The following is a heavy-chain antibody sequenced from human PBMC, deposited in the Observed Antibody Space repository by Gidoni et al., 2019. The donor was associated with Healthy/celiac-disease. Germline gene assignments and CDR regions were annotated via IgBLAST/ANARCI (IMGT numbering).Heavy chain of an antibody. CDR3: AKVLNTATLTGYFDY. CDR2: ISGSCGST. CDR1: GFTFSRYA. Sequence: EVQLLESGVGWVQPGGSLRLSCAASGFTFSRYAMSWVLQSPGKGLDGVSAISGSCGSTDYADAVKCRLTISRDKSKNTLYLKMNSLRAEDTAVYYCAKVLNTATLTGYFDYWGQGTLVTVSA. J-gene: IGHJ4*02. D-gene: IGHD5-18*01. V-gene: IGHV3-23*01.